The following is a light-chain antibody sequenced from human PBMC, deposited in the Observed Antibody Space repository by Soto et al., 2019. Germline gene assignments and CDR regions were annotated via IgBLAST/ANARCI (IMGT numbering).Light chain of an antibody. Sequence: DIQMTQSPSSLSASVRDRVTITCRASQGISNYLAWYQQKPGKVPKLLIYAASTLQSGVTSRFSGSGSGTDFTRTISSLQPEDVATYYCQKYDSAPWTFGHGTQVEIK. CDR1: QGISNY. J-gene: IGKJ1*01. CDR3: QKYDSAPWT. V-gene: IGKV1-27*01. CDR2: AAS.